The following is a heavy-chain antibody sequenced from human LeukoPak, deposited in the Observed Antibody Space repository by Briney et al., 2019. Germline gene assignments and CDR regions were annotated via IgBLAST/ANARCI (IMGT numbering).Heavy chain of an antibody. Sequence: SETLFLTCTVSGGSISDSRYYWGWIRQPPGMGLEWIGNIHYSGSTNYNPSVKSRVTISIDTSKNQFSLELSSLTAADTAVYYCARRDYIITYSFDNWGQGTLVTVSS. D-gene: IGHD4-17*01. CDR1: GGSISDSRYY. CDR3: ARRDYIITYSFDN. V-gene: IGHV4-39*01. J-gene: IGHJ4*02. CDR2: IHYSGST.